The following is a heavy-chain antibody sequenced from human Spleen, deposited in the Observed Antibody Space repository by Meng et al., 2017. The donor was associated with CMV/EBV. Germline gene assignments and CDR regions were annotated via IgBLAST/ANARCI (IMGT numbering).Heavy chain of an antibody. V-gene: IGHV1-46*01. CDR3: ARSYSNYGWFDP. J-gene: IGHJ5*02. CDR1: GYTFTSYY. Sequence: SCKASGYTFTSYYMHWVRQAPGQGLEWMGIINPSGGSTSYAQKFQGRVTMTRDTSTSTVYMELSSLRSEDTAVYYCARSYSNYGWFDPWGQGTLVTVSS. CDR2: INPSGGST. D-gene: IGHD4-11*01.